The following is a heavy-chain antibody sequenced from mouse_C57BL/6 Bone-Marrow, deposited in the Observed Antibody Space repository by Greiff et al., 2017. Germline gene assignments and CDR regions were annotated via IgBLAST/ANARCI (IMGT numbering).Heavy chain of an antibody. CDR2: ISDGGSYT. J-gene: IGHJ3*01. CDR1: GFTFSSYA. Sequence: EVKVEESGGGLVKPGGSLKLSCAASGFTFSSYAMSWVRQTPEKRLEWVATISDGGSYTYYPDNVKGRFTISRDNAKNNLYLQMSHLKSEDTAMYYCARDHGSSLWGQGTLVTVSA. D-gene: IGHD1-1*01. CDR3: ARDHGSSL. V-gene: IGHV5-4*01.